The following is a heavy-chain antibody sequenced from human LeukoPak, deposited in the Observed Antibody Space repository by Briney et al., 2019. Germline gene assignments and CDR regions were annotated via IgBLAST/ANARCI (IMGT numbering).Heavy chain of an antibody. CDR1: GDSVSSCFAA. J-gene: IGHJ3*02. D-gene: IGHD2-2*01. Sequence: SHTLSLTCAISGDSVSSCFAAWTWISQSPSRGLEWLGRTYYRSKLYNDYAESLKSRITINPDPSKNQFSLHLNSVTPEDTAVYFCSRGRSLGYCSSTSCYVSDAFDIWGQGTMVTVSS. V-gene: IGHV6-1*01. CDR3: SRGRSLGYCSSTSCYVSDAFDI. CDR2: TYYRSKLYN.